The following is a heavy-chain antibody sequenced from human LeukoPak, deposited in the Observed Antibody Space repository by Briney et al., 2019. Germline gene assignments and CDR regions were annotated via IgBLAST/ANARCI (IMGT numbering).Heavy chain of an antibody. CDR2: IWYDGSKK. CDR3: SRANFGVDTCDY. V-gene: IGHV3-33*01. CDR1: GFTFSRYG. D-gene: IGHD3-3*01. J-gene: IGHJ4*02. Sequence: GRSLRLSCAASGFTFSRYGMHWVRQAPGEGLEWVAVIWYDGSKKFYADSVKGRFTISRNNSKNTLYLQMNSLRVEDTAVYYCSRANFGVDTCDYWGQGTLVTVSS.